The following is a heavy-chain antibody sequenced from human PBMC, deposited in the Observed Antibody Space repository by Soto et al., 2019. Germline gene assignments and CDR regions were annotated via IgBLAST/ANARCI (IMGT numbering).Heavy chain of an antibody. CDR2: VSASGLNT. Sequence: GGSLRLSCAASGFTFSTYAMAWVRQAPGKGLEWVSGVSASGLNTDYADPVKGRFYISRDNSKNTVSLHMNSLRAEDTALYYCAKEKISTSCCNWFDPWGQGTLVTVSS. CDR1: GFTFSTYA. CDR3: AKEKISTSCCNWFDP. V-gene: IGHV3-23*01. J-gene: IGHJ5*02. D-gene: IGHD2-2*01.